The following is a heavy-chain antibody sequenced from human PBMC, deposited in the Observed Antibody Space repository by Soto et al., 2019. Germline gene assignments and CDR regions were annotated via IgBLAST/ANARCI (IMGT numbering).Heavy chain of an antibody. CDR1: GYSFTSYW. V-gene: IGHV5-51*01. Sequence: PGESLKISCKGSGYSFTSYWIGWARQMPGKGLEWMGIIYPGDSDTRYSPSFQGQVTISADKSISTAYLQWSSLKASDTAMYYCARRGVVVVADRDCYYYGMDVWGQGTTVTVSS. CDR2: IYPGDSDT. J-gene: IGHJ6*02. CDR3: ARRGVVVVADRDCYYYGMDV. D-gene: IGHD2-15*01.